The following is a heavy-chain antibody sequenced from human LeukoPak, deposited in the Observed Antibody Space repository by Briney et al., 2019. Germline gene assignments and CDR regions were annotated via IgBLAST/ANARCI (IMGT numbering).Heavy chain of an antibody. CDR2: ISGSGGST. J-gene: IGHJ4*02. Sequence: GGSLRLSCAASGFTFSSYAMSWVRQAPGKGLECVSAISGSGGSTYYADSVKGRFTISRDNSKNTLYLQMNSLRAEDTAVYYCAKDPRYSSSWYYGDYWGQGTLVTVSS. V-gene: IGHV3-23*01. CDR3: AKDPRYSSSWYYGDY. D-gene: IGHD6-13*01. CDR1: GFTFSSYA.